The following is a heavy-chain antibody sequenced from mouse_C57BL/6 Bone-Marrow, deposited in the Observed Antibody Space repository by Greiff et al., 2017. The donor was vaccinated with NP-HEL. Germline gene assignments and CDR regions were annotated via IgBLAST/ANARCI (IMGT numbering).Heavy chain of an antibody. CDR1: GFTFNTYA. CDR2: IRSKSSNYAT. Sequence: EVKVVESGGGLVQPKGSLKLSCAASGFTFNTYAMHWVRQAPGKGLEWVARIRSKSSNYATYYAGSVKDRFTISRNDSQSMLHLQMHNLKAEDTAVYDCEREALFAYWGQGTLVTVSA. CDR3: EREALFAY. V-gene: IGHV10-3*01. J-gene: IGHJ3*01.